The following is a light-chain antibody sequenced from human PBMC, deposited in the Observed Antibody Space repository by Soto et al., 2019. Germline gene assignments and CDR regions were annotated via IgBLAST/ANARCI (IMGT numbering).Light chain of an antibody. J-gene: IGKJ1*01. CDR2: SAS. Sequence: DIQVTQSTSSLSASFGERVNVTCLASQTISRYVNWYQQKPGKAPTLLISSASSLERGVPSRFSGGGSGTTFTLTITGLQPEDFAAYYCQQNDRYTPWTFGQGTKVDIK. CDR3: QQNDRYTPWT. CDR1: QTISRY. V-gene: IGKV1-39*01.